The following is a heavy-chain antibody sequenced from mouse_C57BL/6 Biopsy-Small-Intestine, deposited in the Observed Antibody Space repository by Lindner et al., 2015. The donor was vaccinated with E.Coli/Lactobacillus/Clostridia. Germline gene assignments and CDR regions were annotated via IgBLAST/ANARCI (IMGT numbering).Heavy chain of an antibody. J-gene: IGHJ4*01. D-gene: IGHD1-1*01. V-gene: IGHV1-80*01. CDR3: ARGDYGSSYGGMDY. CDR1: GYAFSNYW. CDR2: IYPGDGDT. Sequence: VQLQESGAELVKPGASVKISCKVSGYAFSNYWMNWVKQRPGKGLEWIGQIYPGDGDTNYNGKFKGKASLTADRSSSTAYMQLSGLTSEDSAVYFCARGDYGSSYGGMDYWGQGTSVTVSS.